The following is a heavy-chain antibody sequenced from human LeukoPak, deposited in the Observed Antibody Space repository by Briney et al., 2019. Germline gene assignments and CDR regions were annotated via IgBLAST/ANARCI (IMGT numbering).Heavy chain of an antibody. D-gene: IGHD2-15*01. CDR1: GGSISSSSYY. J-gene: IGHJ5*02. Sequence: SETLSLTCTVSGGSISSSSYYWGWIRQPPGKGLEWIGSIYYSGSTYYNPSLKSRVTISVDTSKNQFSLKLSSVTAADTAVYYCARRYCSGGSCYRTGNWFDPWGQGTLVTVSS. CDR3: ARRYCSGGSCYRTGNWFDP. CDR2: IYYSGST. V-gene: IGHV4-39*01.